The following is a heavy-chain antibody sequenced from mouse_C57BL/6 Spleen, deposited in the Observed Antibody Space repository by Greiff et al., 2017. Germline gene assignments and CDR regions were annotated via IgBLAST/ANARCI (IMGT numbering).Heavy chain of an antibody. V-gene: IGHV1-15*01. Sequence: QVQLKESGAELARPGASVTLSCKASGYTFTDYEMHWVKQTPVHGLEWIGAIDPETGGTADNQKFKGKAILTADKSSSTAYMELRSLTSEDSAVYYCAGYEGYYYAMDYWGQGTSVTVS. CDR2: IDPETGGT. D-gene: IGHD2-2*01. CDR1: GYTFTDYE. J-gene: IGHJ4*01. CDR3: AGYEGYYYAMDY.